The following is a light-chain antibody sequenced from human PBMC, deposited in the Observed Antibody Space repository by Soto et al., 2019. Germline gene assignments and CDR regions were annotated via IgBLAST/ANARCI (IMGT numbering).Light chain of an antibody. CDR3: QQYNNWPPYT. CDR2: GAS. V-gene: IGKV3-15*01. J-gene: IGKJ2*01. CDR1: QSVGSG. Sequence: EIVMTQSPATLSVSPVERATLSCRASQSVGSGLSWYQQKPGQAPRLLIYGASTRATGIPARFSGSGSGTEFTLTISSLQSEDYAVYYCQQYNNWPPYTFGQGTKVDNK.